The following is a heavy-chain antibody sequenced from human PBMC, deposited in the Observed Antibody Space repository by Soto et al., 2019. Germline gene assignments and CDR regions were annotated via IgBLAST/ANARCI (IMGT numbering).Heavy chain of an antibody. Sequence: QVQLQESGPGLVKPSGTLSLTCAVSGGSISSSNWWSWVRQPPGKGLEWIGVIYHSGSTNYNPSQESRVAITVDKSRSQISLTLSSVTAEDTAVYYCAKVVGGCYYGMDVWGQGTRVAGSS. CDR2: IYHSGST. CDR3: AKVVGGCYYGMDV. CDR1: GGSISSSNW. D-gene: IGHD2-2*01. V-gene: IGHV4-4*02. J-gene: IGHJ6*02.